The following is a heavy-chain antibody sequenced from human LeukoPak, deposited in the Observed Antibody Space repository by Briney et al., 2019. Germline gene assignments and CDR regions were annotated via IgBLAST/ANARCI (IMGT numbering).Heavy chain of an antibody. Sequence: PSETLSLTCTVSGGSISNYYWSWIRQPPGKGLEWIGYIYYSGSTNYNPSLKSRVTISVDTSKNQFSLKLSSVTAADTAVYYCARYYGGADFDYWGQGTLVTVSS. CDR2: IYYSGST. J-gene: IGHJ4*02. CDR3: ARYYGGADFDY. D-gene: IGHD4-23*01. V-gene: IGHV4-59*01. CDR1: GGSISNYY.